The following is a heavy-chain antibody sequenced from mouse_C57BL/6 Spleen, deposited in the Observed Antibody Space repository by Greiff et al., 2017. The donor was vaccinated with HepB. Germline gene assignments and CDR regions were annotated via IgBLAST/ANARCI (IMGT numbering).Heavy chain of an antibody. CDR3: ARSDYDYLYAMDY. J-gene: IGHJ4*01. Sequence: VQLQQSGPVLVKPGASVKMSCKASGYTFTDYYMNWVKQSHGKSLEWIGVINPYNGGTSYNQKFKGKATLTVDKSSSPAYMELNSLTSEDSAVYYCARSDYDYLYAMDYWGQGTSVTVSS. CDR2: INPYNGGT. V-gene: IGHV1-19*01. D-gene: IGHD2-4*01. CDR1: GYTFTDYY.